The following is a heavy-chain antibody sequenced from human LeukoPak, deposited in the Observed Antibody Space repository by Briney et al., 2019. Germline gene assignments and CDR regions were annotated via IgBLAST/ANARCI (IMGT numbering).Heavy chain of an antibody. CDR2: IYGGDSDT. CDR1: GYDFNNYW. Sequence: GESPKISRKGSGYDFNNYWNGWVRPIPRKGPELMGIIYGGDSDTAYSPSFQGQVTISADKSIITAYLQWSSLKASDTSMYYCARPRQQLGEYAIDIWGQGTMVTVSS. D-gene: IGHD6-13*01. V-gene: IGHV5-51*01. CDR3: ARPRQQLGEYAIDI. J-gene: IGHJ3*02.